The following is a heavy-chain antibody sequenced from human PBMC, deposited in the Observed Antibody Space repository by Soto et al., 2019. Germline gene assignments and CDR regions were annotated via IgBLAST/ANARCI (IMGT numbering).Heavy chain of an antibody. CDR1: GYTFTSYD. J-gene: IGHJ5*02. CDR3: ARGRTKVVVAATGEVSWFDP. Sequence: GASVKVSCKASGYTFTSYDINWVRQATGQGLEWMGWMNPNSGNTGYAQKFQGRVTMTRNTSISTAYMELSSLRSEDTAVYYCARGRTKVVVAATGEVSWFDPWGQGTLVTVSS. V-gene: IGHV1-8*01. CDR2: MNPNSGNT. D-gene: IGHD2-15*01.